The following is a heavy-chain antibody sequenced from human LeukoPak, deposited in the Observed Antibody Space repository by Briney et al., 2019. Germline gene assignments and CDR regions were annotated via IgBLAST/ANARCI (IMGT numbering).Heavy chain of an antibody. CDR2: ISSSGSTI. CDR1: GSTFSSYE. V-gene: IGHV3-48*03. J-gene: IGHJ4*02. D-gene: IGHD3-10*01. CDR3: ARDYYGSGNT. Sequence: GGSLRLSCAASGSTFSSYEMNWVRQAPGKGLEWVSYISSSGSTIYYADSVKGRFTISRDNAKNSLYLQMNSLRAEDTAVYYCARDYYGSGNTWGQGTLVTVSS.